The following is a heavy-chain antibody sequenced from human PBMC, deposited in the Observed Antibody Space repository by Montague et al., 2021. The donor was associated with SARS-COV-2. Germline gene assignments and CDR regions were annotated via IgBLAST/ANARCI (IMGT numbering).Heavy chain of an antibody. CDR2: VHYTGSS. J-gene: IGHJ4*02. CDR1: GDSITSYY. D-gene: IGHD1-1*01. CDR3: ARAQNTCFIANCVNYFDV. V-gene: IGHV4-59*01. Sequence: SETLSLTCDVSGDSITSYYWSWIRQSPGKGLEWIGHVHYTGSSKYTPSLKTRVTLSLDTPKNHFSLKLRSVTAADTAMYYCARAQNTCFIANCVNYFDVWGLGALVTVSS.